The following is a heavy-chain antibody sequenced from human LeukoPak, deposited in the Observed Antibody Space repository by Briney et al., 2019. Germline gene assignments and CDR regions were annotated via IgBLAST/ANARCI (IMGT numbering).Heavy chain of an antibody. CDR3: ARTSRIAVAGTYFDY. D-gene: IGHD6-19*01. Sequence: GASVKVSCKASGGTFSSYAISWVRQAPGQGLEWMGGIIPIFGTANYAQKFQGRVTITADESTSTAYMELSSLRSDDPAVYYCARTSRIAVAGTYFDYWGQGTLVTVSS. CDR1: GGTFSSYA. V-gene: IGHV1-69*13. CDR2: IIPIFGTA. J-gene: IGHJ4*02.